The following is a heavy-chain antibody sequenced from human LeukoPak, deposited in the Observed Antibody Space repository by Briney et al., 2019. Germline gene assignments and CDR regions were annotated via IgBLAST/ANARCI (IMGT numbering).Heavy chain of an antibody. J-gene: IGHJ6*02. Sequence: SETLSLTCTVSGGSISGYYWSWMRQPPGKGLEWIGYIYYSGITNYNPSLKSRVTISVDMSKNQFSLKLSSVTAADTAVYYCAVRFLYGMDVWGQGTTVTVSS. D-gene: IGHD3-3*01. CDR1: GGSISGYY. CDR2: IYYSGIT. CDR3: AVRFLYGMDV. V-gene: IGHV4-59*08.